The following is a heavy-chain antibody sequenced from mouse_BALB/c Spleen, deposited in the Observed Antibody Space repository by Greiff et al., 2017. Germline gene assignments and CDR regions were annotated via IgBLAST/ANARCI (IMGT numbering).Heavy chain of an antibody. CDR1: GFSLTSYG. V-gene: IGHV2-9*02. J-gene: IGHJ4*01. CDR3: ARGRNGNYGNAMDY. CDR2: IWAGGST. D-gene: IGHD2-1*01. Sequence: QVQLKESGPGLVAPSQSLSITCTVSGFSLTSYGVHWVRQPPGKGLEWLGVIWAGGSTNHNSALMSRLSISKDNSKSQVFLKMNSLQTDDTAMYYCARGRNGNYGNAMDYWGQGTSVTVSS.